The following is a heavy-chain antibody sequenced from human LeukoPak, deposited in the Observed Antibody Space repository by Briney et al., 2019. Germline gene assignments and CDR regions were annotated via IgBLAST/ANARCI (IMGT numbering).Heavy chain of an antibody. V-gene: IGHV4-4*09. CDR1: GGSISSYY. D-gene: IGHD6-13*01. CDR3: ARGVRKQPYYYYMDV. CDR2: IYTSGST. J-gene: IGHJ6*03. Sequence: SSETLSLTCTVSGGSISSYYWSWIRQPPGKGLEWIGYIYTSGSTNYNPSLKSRVTISVDTSKNQFSLKLSSVTAADTAVYYCARGVRKQPYYYYMDVWGKGTTVTVSS.